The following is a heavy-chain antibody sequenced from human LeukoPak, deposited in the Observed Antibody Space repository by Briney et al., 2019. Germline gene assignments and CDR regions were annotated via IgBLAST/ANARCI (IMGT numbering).Heavy chain of an antibody. CDR1: GGSISSGDYY. CDR3: ARDRSGYDAFDI. J-gene: IGHJ3*02. V-gene: IGHV4-30-4*08. Sequence: PSQTLSLTCTVSGGSISSGDYYWSWIRQPPGKGLEWIGYIYYSGSTNYNPSLKSRVTISVDTSKNQFSLKLSSVTAADTAVYYCARDRSGYDAFDIWGQGTMVTVSS. D-gene: IGHD3-22*01. CDR2: IYYSGST.